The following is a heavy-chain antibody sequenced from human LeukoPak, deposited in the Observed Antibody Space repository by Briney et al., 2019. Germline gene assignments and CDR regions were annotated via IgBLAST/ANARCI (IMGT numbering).Heavy chain of an antibody. CDR2: ISPSGGST. J-gene: IGHJ4*02. CDR3: AKSHRTDRTLAASTP. D-gene: IGHD2-2*01. Sequence: GGSLRLSCAASGFTFSNYGMNWVRQAPGKGLEWVSGISPSGGSTYYAESVKGRFTISRDNSKNTLFLEMDSLRAEDTAVYYCAKSHRTDRTLAASTPWGQGTLVTVSS. CDR1: GFTFSNYG. V-gene: IGHV3-23*01.